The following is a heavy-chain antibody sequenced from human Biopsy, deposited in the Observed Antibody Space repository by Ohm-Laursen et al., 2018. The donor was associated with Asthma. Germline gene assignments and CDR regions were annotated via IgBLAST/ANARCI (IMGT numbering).Heavy chain of an antibody. D-gene: IGHD3-9*01. J-gene: IGHJ3*01. Sequence: AASVKVSCKASGYNFISFAIHWVRRAPGQRLEWMGWVNTGNGDTKYSQKFQGRVTITRDTSASTAYMELRSLRSEDTATYYCARTYYDFLTGQVKDVFGVWGQGTMVTVSS. V-gene: IGHV1-3*04. CDR2: VNTGNGDT. CDR3: ARTYYDFLTGQVKDVFGV. CDR1: GYNFISFA.